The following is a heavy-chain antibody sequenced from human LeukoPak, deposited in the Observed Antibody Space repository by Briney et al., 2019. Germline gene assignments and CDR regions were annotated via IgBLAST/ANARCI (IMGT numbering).Heavy chain of an antibody. CDR3: ARAGRWFDP. V-gene: IGHV4-59*01. CDR1: GGSISSYC. Sequence: PSETLSLTCTVSGGSISSYCWSWIRQPPGKGLEWIGYIYYSGSTNYNPSLKSRVTISVDTSKNQFSLKLSSVTAADTAVYYCARAGRWFDPWGQRTLVTVSS. CDR2: IYYSGST. D-gene: IGHD1-14*01. J-gene: IGHJ5*02.